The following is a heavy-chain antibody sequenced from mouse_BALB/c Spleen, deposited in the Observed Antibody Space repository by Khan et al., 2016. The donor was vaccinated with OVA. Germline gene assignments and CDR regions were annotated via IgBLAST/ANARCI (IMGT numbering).Heavy chain of an antibody. Sequence: QVQLKESGPGLVAPSQSLSITCTVSGFSLTDYAVSWIRQPPGKGLEWLGVIWAGGSNYYNSLLKYRLSISKDNSKSQVFLKVNSQQTDDSAMYCCAKDPHYYGLDYWGQGTSVTVS. CDR1: GFSLTDYA. V-gene: IGHV2-6-5*01. CDR3: AKDPHYYGLDY. CDR2: IWAGGSN. J-gene: IGHJ4*01.